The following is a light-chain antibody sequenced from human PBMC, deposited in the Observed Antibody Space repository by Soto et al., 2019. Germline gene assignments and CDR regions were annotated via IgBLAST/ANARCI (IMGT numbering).Light chain of an antibody. Sequence: EIVMTQSPATLSVSPGEGATLSCRASQRFSSNLAWYQQKPGQAPRLLIYGASTRATGIPAGFSGSGSGTEFTLTISSLQSEDFAVYYCQQYNDWPYTFGQGTKLEIK. CDR1: QRFSSN. CDR3: QQYNDWPYT. J-gene: IGKJ2*01. V-gene: IGKV3-15*01. CDR2: GAS.